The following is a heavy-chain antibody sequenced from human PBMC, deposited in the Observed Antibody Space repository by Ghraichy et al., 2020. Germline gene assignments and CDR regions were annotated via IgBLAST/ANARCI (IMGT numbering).Heavy chain of an antibody. V-gene: IGHV5-51*01. CDR2: IYPGDSDT. Sequence: GESLNISCKGSGYSFTTYWIAWVRQMPGKGLEWMGIIYPGDSDTRYSPSFQGQVTISADKSITTAYLQWSSLKASDTAMYYCATSRGTTVTTISFDYWGQGTLVTVSS. CDR1: GYSFTTYW. CDR3: ATSRGTTVTTISFDY. D-gene: IGHD4-17*01. J-gene: IGHJ4*02.